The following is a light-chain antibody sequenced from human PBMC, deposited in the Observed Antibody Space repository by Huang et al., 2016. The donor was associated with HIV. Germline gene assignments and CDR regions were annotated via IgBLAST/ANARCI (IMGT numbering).Light chain of an antibody. CDR3: QQRSSWPLT. Sequence: EIVLTQSPATLSLSPGERGTLSCRASQSVSKFLAWFQQKPGQAPRLLITDASNRATGIPARFSGSGSGTDFTLTISSLEPEDFAVYYCQQRSSWPLTFGGGTKVEIK. V-gene: IGKV3-11*01. CDR1: QSVSKF. J-gene: IGKJ4*01. CDR2: DAS.